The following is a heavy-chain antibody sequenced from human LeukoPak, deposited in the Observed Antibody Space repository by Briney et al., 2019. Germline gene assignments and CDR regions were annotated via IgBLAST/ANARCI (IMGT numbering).Heavy chain of an antibody. CDR1: GFTFSGYW. V-gene: IGHV3-74*01. CDR3: ARVVEMATMPDF. Sequence: GGSLRLSCVTSGFTFSGYWMSWVRQAPGKGLVWVSRINSDGSSTSYADSVKGRFTISRDNAKNTLYLQMNSLRAEDTAVYYCARVVEMATMPDFWGQGTLVTVSS. D-gene: IGHD5-24*01. CDR2: INSDGSST. J-gene: IGHJ4*02.